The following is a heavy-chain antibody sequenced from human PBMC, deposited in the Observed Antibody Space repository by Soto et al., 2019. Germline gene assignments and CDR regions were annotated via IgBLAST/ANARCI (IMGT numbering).Heavy chain of an antibody. J-gene: IGHJ4*02. V-gene: IGHV3-23*01. Sequence: GGSLRLSCAASGFTFSSYAMSWVRQAPGKGLEWVSAISGSGGSTYYADSVKGRFTISRDNSKNTLYLQMNSLRAEDTAVYYCAKDPSDYEGLLNFDYWGQGTLVTVSS. CDR2: ISGSGGST. D-gene: IGHD4-17*01. CDR3: AKDPSDYEGLLNFDY. CDR1: GFTFSSYA.